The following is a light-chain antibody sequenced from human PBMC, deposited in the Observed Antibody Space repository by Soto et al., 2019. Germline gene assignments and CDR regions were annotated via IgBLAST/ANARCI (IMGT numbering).Light chain of an antibody. CDR2: GNN. Sequence: QAVVTQPPSVSGAPGQTVTISCTGSRSNIGAHYDVHWYQQLPGTAPKLLIYGNNNRPSGVPDRFSGSKSGTSASLAISGLQAEDEADYYCQSYDSSLSGNYVFGTGTQLTVL. V-gene: IGLV1-40*01. CDR3: QSYDSSLSGNYV. CDR1: RSNIGAHYD. J-gene: IGLJ1*01.